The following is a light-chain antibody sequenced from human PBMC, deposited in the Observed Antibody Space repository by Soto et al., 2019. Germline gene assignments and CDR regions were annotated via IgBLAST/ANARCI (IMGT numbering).Light chain of an antibody. V-gene: IGKV1-39*01. CDR1: QIISSY. J-gene: IGKJ2*01. Sequence: DIQMTQSPSSLSASVGDRVTITCRASQIISSYLNWYQQKPGKAPKLLIYAASSLQSGVPSRFSGSGSGTDFTLTISSLQPEDFATYYCQQSYSTPGYTFGQGTKLEIK. CDR3: QQSYSTPGYT. CDR2: AAS.